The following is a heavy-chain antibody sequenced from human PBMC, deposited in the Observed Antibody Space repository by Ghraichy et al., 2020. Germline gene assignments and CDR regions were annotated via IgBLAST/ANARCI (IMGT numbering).Heavy chain of an antibody. CDR3: ARAPPPLGYCSGCDAFDI. J-gene: IGHJ3*02. Sequence: SETLSLTCAVYGGSFSGYYWSWIRQPPGKGLEWIGEINHSGSTNYNPSLKSRVTISVDTSKNQFSLKLSSVTAADTAVYYCARAPPPLGYCSGCDAFDIWGQGTMVTVSS. D-gene: IGHD2-15*01. CDR2: INHSGST. CDR1: GGSFSGYY. V-gene: IGHV4-34*01.